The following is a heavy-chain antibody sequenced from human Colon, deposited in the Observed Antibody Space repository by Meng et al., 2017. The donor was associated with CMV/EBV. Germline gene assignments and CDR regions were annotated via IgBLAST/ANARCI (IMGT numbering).Heavy chain of an antibody. CDR2: INHNGSA. D-gene: IGHD4-11*01. CDR3: ARGPVTARYYGMDV. CDR1: GGSFSGYY. J-gene: IGHJ6*02. Sequence: GSLRLSCAVYGGSFSGYYWSWVRQPPGKGLEWIGEINHNGSANYNPSLKSGNTISVDTFKNQFSLKLSSVTAADTAVYYCARGPVTARYYGMDVWGQGTTVTVSS. V-gene: IGHV4-34*01.